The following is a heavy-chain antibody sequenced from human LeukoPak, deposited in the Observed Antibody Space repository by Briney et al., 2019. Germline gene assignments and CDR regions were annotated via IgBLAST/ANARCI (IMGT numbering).Heavy chain of an antibody. CDR2: IRYDGSNK. V-gene: IGHV3-30*02. CDR1: GFTVGYNY. CDR3: AKGGITGTTSAFDI. Sequence: GGSLRLSCAASGFTVGYNYMTWVRQAPGKGLEWVAFIRYDGSNKYYADSVKGRFTISRDNSKNTLYLQMNSLRAGDTAVYYCAKGGITGTTSAFDIWGQGTMVTVSS. J-gene: IGHJ3*02. D-gene: IGHD1-7*01.